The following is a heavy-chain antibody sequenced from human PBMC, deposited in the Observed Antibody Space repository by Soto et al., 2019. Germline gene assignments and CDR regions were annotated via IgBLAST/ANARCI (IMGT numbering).Heavy chain of an antibody. V-gene: IGHV3-7*03. Sequence: WGTLRLSCVASGFTTSDYWMSWVRQAPGRGLEWVANINRDGSETNYVDSVKGRFTISRGNAEGSLSLQMNSLRAEDTAVYYCLVETVTGYYGMDVWGQGTTVTVSS. J-gene: IGHJ6*02. CDR3: LVETVTGYYGMDV. CDR1: GFTTSDYW. CDR2: INRDGSET. D-gene: IGHD3-10*01.